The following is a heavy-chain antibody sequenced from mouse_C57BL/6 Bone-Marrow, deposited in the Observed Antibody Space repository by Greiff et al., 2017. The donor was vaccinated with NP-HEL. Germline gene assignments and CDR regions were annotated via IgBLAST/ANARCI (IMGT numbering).Heavy chain of an antibody. CDR1: GYTFTDYY. CDR3: ARGVWGSSYAMDY. CDR2: INPNNGGT. V-gene: IGHV1-26*01. D-gene: IGHD1-1*01. J-gene: IGHJ4*01. Sequence: EVQLQQSGPELVKPGASVKISCKASGYTFTDYYMNWVKQSHGKSLEWIGDINPNNGGTSYTPKFKGKDTLTVDKSTSNAYRVLRSLTSEASAVYFCARGVWGSSYAMDYGGQGTSVTGSS.